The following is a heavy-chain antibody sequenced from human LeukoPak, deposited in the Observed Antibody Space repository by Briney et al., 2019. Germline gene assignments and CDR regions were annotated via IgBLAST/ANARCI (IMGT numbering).Heavy chain of an antibody. CDR1: GFTFSKYS. CDR3: ASRGRAGTTSSNYFDY. Sequence: GGSLRLSCAASGFTFSKYSMAWVRQAPGKGREWVAVIRVDGSSNYYADSVRGRFTISRDNSRNTLYLQMNSLSLEAAAAYYCASRGRAGTTSSNYFDYWGQGTLVTVSS. J-gene: IGHJ4*02. V-gene: IGHV3-33*04. D-gene: IGHD1-1*01. CDR2: IRVDGSSN.